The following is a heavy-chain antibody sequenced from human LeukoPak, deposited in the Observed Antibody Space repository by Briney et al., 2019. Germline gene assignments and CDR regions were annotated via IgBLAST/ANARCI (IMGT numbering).Heavy chain of an antibody. Sequence: GGSLRLSCAGSRLTFSSYAMSWVRQAPGKGLEWVSSMRNDGGRTYYADSVKGRFTISRDNSKNTLYLQMNSLRAEDTAVYYCASTFYGSGSYSIDYWGQGTLVTVSS. V-gene: IGHV3-23*01. D-gene: IGHD3-10*01. J-gene: IGHJ4*02. CDR2: MRNDGGRT. CDR1: RLTFSSYA. CDR3: ASTFYGSGSYSIDY.